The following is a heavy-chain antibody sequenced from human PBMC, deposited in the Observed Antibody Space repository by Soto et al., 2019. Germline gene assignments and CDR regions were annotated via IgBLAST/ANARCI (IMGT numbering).Heavy chain of an antibody. CDR2: ISSSGSTI. CDR3: ARVSWYYDSSGYYYFDY. J-gene: IGHJ4*02. CDR1: GFTFSSYE. Sequence: GGSLRLSCAASGFTFSSYEMNWVRQAPGKGLEWVSYISSSGSTIYYADSVKGRFTISRDNAKNSLYLQMNSLRAEDTAVYYCARVSWYYDSSGYYYFDYWGQGTLVTVSS. V-gene: IGHV3-48*03. D-gene: IGHD3-22*01.